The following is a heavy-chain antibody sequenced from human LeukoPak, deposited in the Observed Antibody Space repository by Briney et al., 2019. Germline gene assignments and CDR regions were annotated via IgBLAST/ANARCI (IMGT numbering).Heavy chain of an antibody. V-gene: IGHV4-39*07. Sequence: PSETLSLTCTVSGGSISSSSYYWARIRQPPGKGLEWIGSIYYSGSTYYNPSLKSRVTISVDTSKNQFSLKLSSVTAADTAVYYSARARAVAGYFDYWGQGTLVTVSS. CDR3: ARARAVAGYFDY. D-gene: IGHD6-19*01. J-gene: IGHJ4*02. CDR2: IYYSGST. CDR1: GGSISSSSYY.